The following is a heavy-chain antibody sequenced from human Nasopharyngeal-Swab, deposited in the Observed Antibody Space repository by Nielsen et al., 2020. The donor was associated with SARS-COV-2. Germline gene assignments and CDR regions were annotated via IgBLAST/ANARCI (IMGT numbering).Heavy chain of an antibody. V-gene: IGHV3-7*02. CDR1: GFPFSNYY. J-gene: IGHJ4*02. D-gene: IGHD5-24*01. Sequence: GESLKISCAASGFPFSNYYMTWVRQPPGKGLGWVANIKQGGSEQFYVDSVKGRFTISRDDAKNSVYLQMNSLRAEDTAVYYCASHRSRDGYNYPYWGQGTLVTVSS. CDR3: ASHRSRDGYNYPY. CDR2: IKQGGSEQ.